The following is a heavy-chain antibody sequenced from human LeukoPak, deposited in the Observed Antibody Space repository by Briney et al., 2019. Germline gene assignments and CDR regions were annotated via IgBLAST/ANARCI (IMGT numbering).Heavy chain of an antibody. J-gene: IGHJ4*02. CDR1: GYSFTNYW. CDR3: ARHKEDSGGLFDY. V-gene: IGHV5-10-1*01. D-gene: IGHD2-15*01. CDR2: IDPSDSYT. Sequence: GESLRISFKGSGYSFTNYWINWVRQMPGKGLEWMGRIDPSDSYTNYSPSFQGHVTISADKSISTAYLQWSSLKASDTAMYYCARHKEDSGGLFDYWGQGTLVTVSS.